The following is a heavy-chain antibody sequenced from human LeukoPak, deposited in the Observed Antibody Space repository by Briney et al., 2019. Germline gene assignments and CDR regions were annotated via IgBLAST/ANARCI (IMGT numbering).Heavy chain of an antibody. Sequence: GGSLRLSCAASRFDFSAYAMNWVRQAPGKGLEWVSTISGSGDTTYYSDSVKGRFTISRDNSKNTLYLQMNSLRAEDTAVYYCAKRGQLTADYWGQGTLVTVSS. J-gene: IGHJ4*02. V-gene: IGHV3-23*01. CDR3: AKRGQLTADY. CDR1: RFDFSAYA. CDR2: ISGSGDTT. D-gene: IGHD3-10*01.